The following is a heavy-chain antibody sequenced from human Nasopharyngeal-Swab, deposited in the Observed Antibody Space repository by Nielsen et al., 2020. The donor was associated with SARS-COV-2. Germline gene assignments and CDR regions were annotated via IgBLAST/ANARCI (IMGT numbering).Heavy chain of an antibody. CDR3: ARGPVEVTDFWYYYYYMDV. V-gene: IGHV4-34*01. CDR1: GGSFSGYY. Sequence: GSLRLSCAVYGGSFSGYYWSWIRQPPGKGLEWMGEINHSGSTNYNPSLKSRVTISVDTSKNQFSLKLSSVTAADTAVYYCARGPVEVTDFWYYYYYMDVWGKGTTVTVSS. J-gene: IGHJ6*03. CDR2: INHSGST. D-gene: IGHD3/OR15-3a*01.